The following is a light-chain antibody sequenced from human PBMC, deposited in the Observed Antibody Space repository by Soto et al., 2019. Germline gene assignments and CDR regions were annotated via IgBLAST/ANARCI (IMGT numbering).Light chain of an antibody. V-gene: IGLV2-8*01. CDR3: LSYGGSNNYV. J-gene: IGLJ1*01. CDR1: RRDVGGYHY. Sequence: ALTQPASVSGSPGQSITISCTGTRRDVGGYHYVSWYQHHPGRAPKLLIYEVDKRPPGVPGRFSGSKSGNTASLTVSGLQADDEADYYCLSYGGSNNYVFGTGTKVTVL. CDR2: EVD.